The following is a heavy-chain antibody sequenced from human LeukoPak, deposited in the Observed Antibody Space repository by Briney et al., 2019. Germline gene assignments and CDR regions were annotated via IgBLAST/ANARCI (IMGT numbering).Heavy chain of an antibody. CDR3: ARGRGLCSGGSCYSSPFDY. CDR1: GYSFTSYW. V-gene: IGHV5-51*01. Sequence: GESLKISCKGSGYSFTSYWIGWVRQMPGKGLEWMGIIYPGDSDTRYSPSFQGQVTISADKSISTAYLQWSSLKAPDTAMYYCARGRGLCSGGSCYSSPFDYWGQGTLVTVSS. J-gene: IGHJ4*02. CDR2: IYPGDSDT. D-gene: IGHD2-15*01.